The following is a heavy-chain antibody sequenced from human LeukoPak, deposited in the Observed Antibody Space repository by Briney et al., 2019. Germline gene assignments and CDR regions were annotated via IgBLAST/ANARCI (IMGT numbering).Heavy chain of an antibody. Sequence: GGSLRLSCAASGFTFSTYAMSWVRQAPGKGLEWVSAISASGGSTYYADSVEGRFTISKDNSKNTLYLQMNSLRAEDTAVYYCAKDARYCSGGSCYSGGNWSDPWGQGTLVTVSS. CDR3: AKDARYCSGGSCYSGGNWSDP. V-gene: IGHV3-23*01. J-gene: IGHJ5*02. D-gene: IGHD2-15*01. CDR1: GFTFSTYA. CDR2: ISASGGST.